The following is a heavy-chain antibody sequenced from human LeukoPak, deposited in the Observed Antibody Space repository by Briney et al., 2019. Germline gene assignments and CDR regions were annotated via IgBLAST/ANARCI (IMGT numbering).Heavy chain of an antibody. CDR2: IYYSGST. Sequence: PSETLSLTCTLSGGSISSGDHYWSWIRQPPGKGLEWIGYIYYSGSTYYNPSLKSRVTISVDTSKNQFSLKLSSVTAADTAVYYCARDTIEYSSSSGVLNYYCYMDVWGKGTTVTVSS. CDR1: GGSISSGDHY. J-gene: IGHJ6*03. V-gene: IGHV4-30-4*08. CDR3: ARDTIEYSSSSGVLNYYCYMDV. D-gene: IGHD6-6*01.